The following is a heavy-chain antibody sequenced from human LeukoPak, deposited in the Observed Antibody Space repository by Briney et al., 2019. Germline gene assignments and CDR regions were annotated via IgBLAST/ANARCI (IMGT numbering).Heavy chain of an antibody. Sequence: SETLSLTCTVSGGSISSYYWSWIRQPPGKGLEWIGYIYYSGSPNYNPSLKSRVTISVDTSKNQFSLKLSSVTAADTAVYYCARHTYPLYYFDYWGQGTLVTVSS. CDR2: IYYSGSP. CDR1: GGSISSYY. V-gene: IGHV4-59*01. J-gene: IGHJ4*02. CDR3: ARHTYPLYYFDY. D-gene: IGHD2-21*01.